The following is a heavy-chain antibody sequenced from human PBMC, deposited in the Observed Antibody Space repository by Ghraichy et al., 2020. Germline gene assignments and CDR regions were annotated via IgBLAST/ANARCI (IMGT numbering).Heavy chain of an antibody. J-gene: IGHJ3*02. CDR1: GGSISSSSYY. Sequence: ESLNISCTVSGGSISSSSYYWGWIRQPPGKGLEWIGSIYYSGSTYYNPSLKSRVTISVDTSKNQFSLKLSSVTAADTAVYYCARLTLNYYDSSGSMGEAFDIWGQGTMVTVSS. CDR3: ARLTLNYYDSSGSMGEAFDI. D-gene: IGHD3-22*01. V-gene: IGHV4-39*01. CDR2: IYYSGST.